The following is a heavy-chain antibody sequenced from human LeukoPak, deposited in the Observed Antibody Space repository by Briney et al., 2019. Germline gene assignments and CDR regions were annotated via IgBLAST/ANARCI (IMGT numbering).Heavy chain of an antibody. J-gene: IGHJ4*02. CDR1: GFTFSSYA. Sequence: GGSLRLSCAASGFTFSSYAMSWVRQAPGKGLEWVSAISGSGGSTYYADSVKGRFTISRDNSKNSLYLQVNSLRAEDTAVYFCARDLLFDYWGQGTLVTVSS. CDR2: ISGSGGST. CDR3: ARDLLFDY. V-gene: IGHV3-23*01.